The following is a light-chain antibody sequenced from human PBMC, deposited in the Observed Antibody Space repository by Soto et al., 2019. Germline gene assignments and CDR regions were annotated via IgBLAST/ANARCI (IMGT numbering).Light chain of an antibody. J-gene: IGLJ1*01. CDR2: DNN. Sequence: QAVVTQPPSVSAAPGQKVTISCSGSSSNIGNNYVSWYQQLPGTAPKFLIYDNNQRPSGIPDRFSGSKSGTSATLGITGLQTGDEADYYCGTWDSSLSAFVFGTGTKLTVL. V-gene: IGLV1-51*01. CDR1: SSNIGNNY. CDR3: GTWDSSLSAFV.